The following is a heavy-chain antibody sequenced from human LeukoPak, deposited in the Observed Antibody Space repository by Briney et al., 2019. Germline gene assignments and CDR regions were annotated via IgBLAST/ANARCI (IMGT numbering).Heavy chain of an antibody. V-gene: IGHV3-23*01. CDR1: GFTFSSYA. J-gene: IGHJ1*01. D-gene: IGHD3-22*01. Sequence: GGSLRLSCAASGFTFSSYAMSWVRQAPGKGLEWVSVISGSGGSTYYADSVKGRFTISRDISENTLYLQMNSLRAEDTAVYYCAKDHYYDSSGYSPDYFQHWGQGTLVTVSS. CDR3: AKDHYYDSSGYSPDYFQH. CDR2: ISGSGGST.